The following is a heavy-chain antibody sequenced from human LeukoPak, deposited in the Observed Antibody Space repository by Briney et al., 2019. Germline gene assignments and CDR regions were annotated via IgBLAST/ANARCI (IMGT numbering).Heavy chain of an antibody. CDR2: INPNRGGT. Sequence: GASVKVSCKASGYTFTVYYMHWVRQAPGQGLEWMGWINPNRGGTNYAQKFQGRVTMTRDTSISSAYMELSRLRSDDTALYYCARVLGGFSYFEYWGQGTLVTVSS. J-gene: IGHJ4*02. V-gene: IGHV1-2*02. CDR3: ARVLGGFSYFEY. D-gene: IGHD5-12*01. CDR1: GYTFTVYY.